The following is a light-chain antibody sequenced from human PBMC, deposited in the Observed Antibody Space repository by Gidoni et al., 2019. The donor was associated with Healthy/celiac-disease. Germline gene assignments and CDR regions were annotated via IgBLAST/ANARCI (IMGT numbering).Light chain of an antibody. CDR1: QSVSSY. V-gene: IGKV3-11*01. Sequence: EIVLTQSLATLSLSPGERATLSCRASQSVSSYLALYQQKPGQAPRLLIDDASDRTTGIPARCRGSGSGTDFTLTISSREPEDVAVYYCQQRSNWPPMYTFGQGTKLEIK. CDR2: DAS. J-gene: IGKJ2*01. CDR3: QQRSNWPPMYT.